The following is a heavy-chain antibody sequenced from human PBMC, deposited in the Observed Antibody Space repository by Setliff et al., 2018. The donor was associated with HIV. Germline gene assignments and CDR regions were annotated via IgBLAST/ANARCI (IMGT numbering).Heavy chain of an antibody. J-gene: IGHJ6*03. D-gene: IGHD2-2*02. Sequence: LSLTCTVSGGSISSYYWNWIRQPAGKGLEWIGRIYTSGSTHYNPSLKSRVTMSVDTSKNQFSLKLSSVTVADTAVYYCARDMAYTSYMDVWGKGTTVTVSS. CDR1: GGSISSYY. V-gene: IGHV4-4*07. CDR2: IYTSGST. CDR3: ARDMAYTSYMDV.